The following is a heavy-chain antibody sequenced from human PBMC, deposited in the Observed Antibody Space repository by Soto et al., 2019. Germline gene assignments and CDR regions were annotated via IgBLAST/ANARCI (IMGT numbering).Heavy chain of an antibody. D-gene: IGHD6-13*01. Sequence: EVHLVESGGGSVKPGESRRLSCVVSGIKFSDAWMNWVRQTPGKGLEWVGRIYGDSRSETAAPVKGRFTISRDNSKDTLYLEMSTLGVDDTAVYFCVWQARYTSNFHWGQGTLVTVSS. CDR3: VWQARYTSNFH. CDR2: IYGDSRSET. V-gene: IGHV3-15*07. J-gene: IGHJ4*02. CDR1: GIKFSDAW.